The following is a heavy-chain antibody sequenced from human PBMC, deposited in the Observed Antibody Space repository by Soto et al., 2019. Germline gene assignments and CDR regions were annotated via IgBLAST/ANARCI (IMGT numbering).Heavy chain of an antibody. CDR2: INGDGSST. J-gene: IGHJ4*02. CDR1: GFTFTTYW. Sequence: GGSLSLSCAASGFTFTTYWMHWVRQVPGKGLVWVSRINGDGSSTTYADSVKGRFTISRDNAKNTLYLQMNSLRAEDTAVYYCTRGPRASSTGTGAHWGQGTLVTVSS. D-gene: IGHD1-1*01. V-gene: IGHV3-74*01. CDR3: TRGPRASSTGTGAH.